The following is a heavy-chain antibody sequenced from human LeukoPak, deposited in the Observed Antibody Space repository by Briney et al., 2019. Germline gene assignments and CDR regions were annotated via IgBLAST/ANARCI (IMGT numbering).Heavy chain of an antibody. CDR2: VNPNSGNT. J-gene: IGHJ3*02. Sequence: ASVKVSCKASGNTFTSDDINWVRQATGQGLEWLGWVNPNSGNTGYARKFQGRVTMTRNTSISTAYMELSSLRSEDTAVYYCARALDTAMALAFDIWGQGTMVTVSS. D-gene: IGHD5-18*01. CDR1: GNTFTSDD. CDR3: ARALDTAMALAFDI. V-gene: IGHV1-8*01.